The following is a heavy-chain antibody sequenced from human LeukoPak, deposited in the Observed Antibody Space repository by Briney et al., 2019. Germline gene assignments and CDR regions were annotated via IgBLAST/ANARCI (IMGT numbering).Heavy chain of an antibody. Sequence: SGGSLRLSCTASGFAFSTYWMFWVRQAPGKGLVWVSQINTEGASTTYGDPAKGRFTASRDNAKDALHLQMNSLRVDDTAVYYCARGTAITAGIDFWGQGTLVTVSS. CDR1: GFAFSTYW. J-gene: IGHJ4*02. CDR3: ARGTAITAGIDF. D-gene: IGHD6-19*01. CDR2: INTEGAST. V-gene: IGHV3-74*01.